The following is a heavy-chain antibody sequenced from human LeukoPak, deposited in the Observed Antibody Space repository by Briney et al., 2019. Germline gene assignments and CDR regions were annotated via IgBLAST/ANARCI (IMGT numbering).Heavy chain of an antibody. D-gene: IGHD3-16*01. J-gene: IGHJ4*02. V-gene: IGHV3-23*01. Sequence: GGSLRLSCAVSGFTFSRYEMNWVRQAPGKGLEWVSVITGSGGGTYYADSVKGRFTISRDNSKNTLYLQVNSLRAEDTAVYYCAKGPRTVRFGDRHKGILDSWGQGTLVTVSS. CDR1: GFTFSRYE. CDR3: AKGPRTVRFGDRHKGILDS. CDR2: ITGSGGGT.